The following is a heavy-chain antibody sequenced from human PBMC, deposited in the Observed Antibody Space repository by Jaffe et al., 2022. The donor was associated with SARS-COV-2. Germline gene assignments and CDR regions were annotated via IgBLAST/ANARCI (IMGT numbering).Heavy chain of an antibody. J-gene: IGHJ4*02. Sequence: QLQLQESGPGLVKPSETLSLTCTVSGGSISSSSYYWGWIRQPPGKGLEWIGSIYYSGSTYYNPSLKSRVTISVDTSKNQFSLKLSSVTAADTAVYYCARGISSGWYYFDYWGQGTLVTVSS. CDR1: GGSISSSSYY. V-gene: IGHV4-39*01. CDR3: ARGISSGWYYFDY. D-gene: IGHD6-19*01. CDR2: IYYSGST.